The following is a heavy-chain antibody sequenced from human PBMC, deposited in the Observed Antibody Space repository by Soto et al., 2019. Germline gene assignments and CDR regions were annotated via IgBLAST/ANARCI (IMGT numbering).Heavy chain of an antibody. V-gene: IGHV4-59*12. Sequence: SETLSLTWTIAGGSISSYYWSWIRQTPGKGLEWIGSIYYTGNAYYNPSLKSRVTIFVDTSKNQFSLKLTSVTAADTALYYCARDYFDSSDYTTNWFDPWGQGTLVTVSS. J-gene: IGHJ5*02. D-gene: IGHD3-22*01. CDR1: GGSISSYY. CDR2: IYYTGNA. CDR3: ARDYFDSSDYTTNWFDP.